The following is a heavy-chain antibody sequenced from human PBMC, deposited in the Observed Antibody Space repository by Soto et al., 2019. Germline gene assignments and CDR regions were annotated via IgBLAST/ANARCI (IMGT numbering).Heavy chain of an antibody. CDR2: ISYDGSNK. CDR3: ARALWGGSPSGYFDL. J-gene: IGHJ2*01. CDR1: RFTFSSYA. Sequence: RLSCAAARFTFSSYAMHLVRQSPGKGLEWVAVISYDGSNKYYADSVKGRFTISRDNSKNTLYLQMNSLRAEDTAVYYCARALWGGSPSGYFDLWGRGTMVTVSS. D-gene: IGHD2-15*01. V-gene: IGHV3-30-3*01.